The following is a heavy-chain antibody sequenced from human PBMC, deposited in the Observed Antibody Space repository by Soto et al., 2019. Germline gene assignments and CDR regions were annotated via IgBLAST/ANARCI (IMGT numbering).Heavy chain of an antibody. CDR1: GYTFTSYA. V-gene: IGHV1-3*01. Sequence: QVQLVQSGAEVKKPGASVKVSCKASGYTFTSYAMHWVRQAPGQRLEWMGWINAGNGNTKYSQKFQGRVTITRDTPASTAYMELSSLRSEDTAVYYCARALVLLWCGSIPTGGDGMDVWGQGTTVTVSS. D-gene: IGHD3-10*01. CDR3: ARALVLLWCGSIPTGGDGMDV. CDR2: INAGNGNT. J-gene: IGHJ6*02.